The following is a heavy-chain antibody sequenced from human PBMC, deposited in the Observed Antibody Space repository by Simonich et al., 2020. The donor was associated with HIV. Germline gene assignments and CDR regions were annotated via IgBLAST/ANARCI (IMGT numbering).Heavy chain of an antibody. CDR3: ARVATGITGTNY. V-gene: IGHV4-38-2*01. CDR1: GYSISSGYY. D-gene: IGHD1-20*01. J-gene: IGHJ4*02. Sequence: QVQLQESGPGLVKPSETLSLTCAVSGYSISSGYYWGWIRQPPGKGLEWIGSIYHSGSTYYNPSLTSRVTISVDTSKNQFSLQLSSVTAADTAVYYCARVATGITGTNYWGQGTLVTVSS. CDR2: IYHSGST.